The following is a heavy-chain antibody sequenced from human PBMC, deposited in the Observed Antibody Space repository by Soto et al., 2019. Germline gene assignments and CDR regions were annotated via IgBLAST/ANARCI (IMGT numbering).Heavy chain of an antibody. J-gene: IGHJ4*02. D-gene: IGHD3-16*02. V-gene: IGHV3-23*01. CDR2: ISGSGGST. Sequence: EVQLLESGGGLVQPGGSLRLSCAASGFTFSSYAMSWVRQAPGKGLEWVSAISGSGGSTYYADSVKGRFTISRDNSKNTLYLQMNSLRAEDTAVYYCAKGGGYDYIWGSYPENWGQGTLVTVSS. CDR1: GFTFSSYA. CDR3: AKGGGYDYIWGSYPEN.